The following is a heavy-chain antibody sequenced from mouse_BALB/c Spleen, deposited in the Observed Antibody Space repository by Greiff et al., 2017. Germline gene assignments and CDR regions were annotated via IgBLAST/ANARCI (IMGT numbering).Heavy chain of an antibody. CDR1: GYTFTSYC. J-gene: IGHJ3*01. V-gene: IGHV1-14*01. D-gene: IGHD3-1*01. CDR2: INPCNDGT. Sequence: VQLQQSGAELVKPGASVKLSCKASGYTFTSYCMHWVKQKPGQGLEWIGYINPCNDGTNYNEKFKGKATLTLDKSSSTAYMELSSLTSEDSAVYYCARRELGIPVFAYWGQGTLVTVSA. CDR3: ARRELGIPVFAY.